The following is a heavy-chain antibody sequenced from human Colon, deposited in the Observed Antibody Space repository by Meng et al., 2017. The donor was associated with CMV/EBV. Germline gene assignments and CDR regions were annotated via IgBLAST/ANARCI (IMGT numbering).Heavy chain of an antibody. CDR1: GGSISTSSYF. CDR2: IDYSGST. D-gene: IGHD5-12*01. V-gene: IGHV4-39*07. J-gene: IGHJ4*02. Sequence: SETLSLTCTVSGGSISTSSYFWGWIRQPPGKGLEWIATIDYSGSTDYNPSLQRRVTISVDTSKNQFSLNVTSVTAADTAVYYCLNRAYSQGQDFWGQGMLVTVSS. CDR3: LNRAYSQGQDF.